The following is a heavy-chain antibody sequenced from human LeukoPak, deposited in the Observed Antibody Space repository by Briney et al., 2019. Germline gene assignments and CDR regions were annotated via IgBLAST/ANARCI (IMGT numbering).Heavy chain of an antibody. Sequence: SETLSLTCTVSGGSISSGDYYWIWIRQPPGKGLEWIGYIYYSGSTYYNPSLKSRVTISVDTSKNQFSLKLSSVTAADTAVYYCARVYDFWSGYLVDPWGQGTLVTVSS. J-gene: IGHJ5*02. CDR1: GGSISSGDYY. D-gene: IGHD3-3*01. CDR2: IYYSGST. V-gene: IGHV4-30-4*08. CDR3: ARVYDFWSGYLVDP.